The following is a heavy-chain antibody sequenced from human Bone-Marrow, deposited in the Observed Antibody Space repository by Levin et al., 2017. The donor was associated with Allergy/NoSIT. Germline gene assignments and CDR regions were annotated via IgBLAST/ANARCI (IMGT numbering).Heavy chain of an antibody. CDR3: AKGDIDYGLDV. CDR1: GFIFDDYG. J-gene: IGHJ6*02. V-gene: IGHV3-9*01. Sequence: LSLTCAASGFIFDDYGMYWVRQAPGKGLEWVSGISWNSGKIAYADSVKGRFTISRDNAKNSLYLQMTSLRAEDTALYYCAKGDIDYGLDVWGQGTTVTVSS. D-gene: IGHD2-15*01. CDR2: ISWNSGKI.